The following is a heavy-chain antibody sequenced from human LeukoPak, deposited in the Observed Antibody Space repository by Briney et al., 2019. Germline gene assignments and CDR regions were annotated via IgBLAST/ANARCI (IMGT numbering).Heavy chain of an antibody. Sequence: ASVKVSCKASGYTFTSYDISWVRQAPGQGLEWMGRIIPILGIANYAQKFQGRVTITADKSTSTAYMELSSLRSEDTAVYYCARESMAYCGGDCYRDFDYWGQGTLVTVSS. CDR2: IIPILGIA. CDR1: GYTFTSYD. CDR3: ARESMAYCGGDCYRDFDY. D-gene: IGHD2-21*01. V-gene: IGHV1-69*04. J-gene: IGHJ4*02.